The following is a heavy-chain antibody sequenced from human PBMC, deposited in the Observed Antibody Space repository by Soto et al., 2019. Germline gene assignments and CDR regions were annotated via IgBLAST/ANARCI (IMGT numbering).Heavy chain of an antibody. J-gene: IGHJ4*02. CDR1: EFTFSSYG. D-gene: IGHD3-22*01. CDR3: AKDTYYHDTTGYYVFDY. Sequence: QVQLVESGGGVVQPGRSLTLSCAASEFTFSSYGIHWVRQAPGKGLEWVAVISYDGSKKQYADSVKGRFTISRDNSKNPLHLQMNCLRAEDTAVYYCAKDTYYHDTTGYYVFDYWGQGTLVTVSS. V-gene: IGHV3-30*18. CDR2: ISYDGSKK.